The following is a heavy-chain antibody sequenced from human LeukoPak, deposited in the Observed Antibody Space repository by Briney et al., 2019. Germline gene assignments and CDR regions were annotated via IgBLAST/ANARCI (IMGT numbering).Heavy chain of an antibody. D-gene: IGHD3-22*01. CDR1: GFTFSSYA. V-gene: IGHV3-30-3*01. Sequence: PGGSLRLACAASGFTFSSYAMQWVRQAPGKGLEWVAVISYDGSNKYYADSVKGRFTISRDNPKNTLYRQMNSLRAEDTAVYYCARDGYYYDSSGYYYYWGQGTLVTVSS. CDR2: ISYDGSNK. CDR3: ARDGYYYDSSGYYYY. J-gene: IGHJ4*02.